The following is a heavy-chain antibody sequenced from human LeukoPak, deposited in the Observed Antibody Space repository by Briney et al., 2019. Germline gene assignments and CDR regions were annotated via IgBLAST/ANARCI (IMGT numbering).Heavy chain of an antibody. CDR3: ARGVDYYYYMDV. J-gene: IGHJ6*03. V-gene: IGHV1-2*02. CDR1: GYTFTGYY. Sequence: ASVKVSCKASGYTFTGYYMHWVRQAPGQGLEWMGWINPNSGGTNYAQKFQGRVTMTRDTSTSTVYMELSSLRSEDTAVYYCARGVDYYYYMDVWGKGTTVTISS. D-gene: IGHD3-10*01. CDR2: INPNSGGT.